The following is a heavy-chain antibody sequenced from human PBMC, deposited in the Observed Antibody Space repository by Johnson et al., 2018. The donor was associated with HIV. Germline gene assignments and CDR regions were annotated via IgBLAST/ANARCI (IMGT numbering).Heavy chain of an antibody. D-gene: IGHD6-19*01. V-gene: IGHV3-23*04. J-gene: IGHJ3*02. CDR2: ISGSGGRT. CDR1: TFTFSSYA. CDR3: AKRGSGWPSDAFDI. Sequence: VQLVESGGGLVQPGGSLRLSCVASTFTFSSYAMSWVRQAPGKRLEWVSAISGSGGRTDYADSVKGRFTISRDNSKNTLYLQMNSLRAGDTAVYYCAKRGSGWPSDAFDIWGQGTMVTVSS.